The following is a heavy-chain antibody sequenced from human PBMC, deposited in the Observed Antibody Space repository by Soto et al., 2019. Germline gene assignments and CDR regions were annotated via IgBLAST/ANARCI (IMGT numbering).Heavy chain of an antibody. CDR1: GFTCSSYD. CDR2: ILVGGST. Sequence: EVQMLESGGGLVQPGGSLRLSCAASGFTCSSYDMSWVRQAPGKGLEWVSTILVGGSTHYPDSVKGRFTISRDNSKNTVFLQMNSLTVGDTAVYYCAKATATGGGAFDICGQGTMVTVSS. V-gene: IGHV3-23*01. CDR3: AKATATGGGAFDI. D-gene: IGHD2-8*02. J-gene: IGHJ3*02.